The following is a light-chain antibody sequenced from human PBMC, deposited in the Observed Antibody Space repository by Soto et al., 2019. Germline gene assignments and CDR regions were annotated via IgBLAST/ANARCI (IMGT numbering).Light chain of an antibody. CDR2: DAS. CDR1: HGITSF. J-gene: IGKJ3*01. V-gene: IGKV1-33*01. Sequence: DIQMAQSPSSLSASVGDRVTITCQASHGITSFLTRYQHKPGTAPKLLICDASTLEAGVPTRFSGSRSGTHFTFPISRLQREDFATDYCQHCDYLYLFGPGTTVDFK. CDR3: QHCDYLYL.